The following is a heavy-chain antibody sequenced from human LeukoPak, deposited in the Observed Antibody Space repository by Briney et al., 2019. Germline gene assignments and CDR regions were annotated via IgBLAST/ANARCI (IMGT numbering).Heavy chain of an antibody. J-gene: IGHJ5*02. CDR1: GGSFSGYH. CDR3: ARRSDYSNYRWFDP. V-gene: IGHV4-34*01. D-gene: IGHD4-11*01. Sequence: SETLSLTCAVYGGSFSGYHWSWIRQPPGKGLEWIGQINHSGSTNYNPSLKSRVTISVDTSKNQFSLKLSSVTAADTAVYYCARRSDYSNYRWFDPWGQGTLVTVSS. CDR2: INHSGST.